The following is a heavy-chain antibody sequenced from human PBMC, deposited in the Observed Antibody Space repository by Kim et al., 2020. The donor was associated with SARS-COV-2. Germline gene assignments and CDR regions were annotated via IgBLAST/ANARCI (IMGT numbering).Heavy chain of an antibody. CDR2: IGGSGDYI. V-gene: IGHV3-23*01. CDR3: ARGPQYSFCTNGYFYH. Sequence: GGSLRLSCTASGFTFSSHAISWVRQAPGKGLQWVSAIGGSGDYIYYSDSVKGRFTISRDNSRNMLYLQMNSLGAEDTGLYFCARGPQYSFCTNGYFYHWG. CDR1: GFTFSSHA. D-gene: IGHD2-8*01. J-gene: IGHJ1*01.